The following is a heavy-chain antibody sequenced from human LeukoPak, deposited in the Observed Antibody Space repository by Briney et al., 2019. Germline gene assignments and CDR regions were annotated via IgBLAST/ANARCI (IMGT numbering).Heavy chain of an antibody. CDR2: ISSSSSYI. CDR1: GFTFSSYS. D-gene: IGHD3-3*01. V-gene: IGHV3-21*01. J-gene: IGHJ4*02. Sequence: AGGSLRLSCAASGFTFSSYSMNWVRQAPGKGLEWVSSISSSSSYIYYADSVKGRFTISRDNAKNSLYLQMNSLRAEDTAVYYCARGDYDFWSGYFGYFDYWGQGTLVTVSS. CDR3: ARGDYDFWSGYFGYFDY.